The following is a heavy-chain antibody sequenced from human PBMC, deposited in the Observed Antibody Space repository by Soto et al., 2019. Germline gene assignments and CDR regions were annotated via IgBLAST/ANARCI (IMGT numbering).Heavy chain of an antibody. CDR2: IYWDDDK. V-gene: IGHV2-5*02. Sequence: QITLKESGPTLVKPTQTLTLTCTFSGFSLRNSGVGVGWTRQPPGKALEWLALIYWDDDKRYSPSLKSTHTITKATPKNQVVLTMTNMDPVDTATYYCAHLTTRGFYFAYWGQGTRVTVSS. D-gene: IGHD4-17*01. J-gene: IGHJ4*02. CDR3: AHLTTRGFYFAY. CDR1: GFSLRNSGVG.